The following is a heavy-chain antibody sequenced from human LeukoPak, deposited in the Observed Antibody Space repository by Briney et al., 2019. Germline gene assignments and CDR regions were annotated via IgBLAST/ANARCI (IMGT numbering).Heavy chain of an antibody. J-gene: IGHJ4*02. Sequence: ASVKISCKASGYTFIGYYMHWVRQAPGQGLEWMGWINPSGSNTNYAQKFRGRVTMTRDTSATTVYMELSSLRSEDTAVYYCAREESGGYFDYGGQGTLVTVSS. CDR1: GYTFIGYY. CDR3: AREESGGYFDY. D-gene: IGHD2-8*02. V-gene: IGHV1-46*01. CDR2: INPSGSNT.